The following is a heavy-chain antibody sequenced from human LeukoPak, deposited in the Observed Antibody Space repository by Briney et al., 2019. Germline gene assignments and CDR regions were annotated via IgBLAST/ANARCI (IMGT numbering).Heavy chain of an antibody. Sequence: GGSLILSCAAPGFTFSTYAMNWVRQAPGKGLERVAVISYDGRQNYYADSVKGRFTISRDNSKNTLYLQMNSLRDKDSAAYYCARVYLERLTAGYFDHWGQGTWVTVSP. J-gene: IGHJ4*02. CDR1: GFTFSTYA. V-gene: IGHV3-30*04. CDR3: ARVYLERLTAGYFDH. D-gene: IGHD2-8*01. CDR2: ISYDGRQN.